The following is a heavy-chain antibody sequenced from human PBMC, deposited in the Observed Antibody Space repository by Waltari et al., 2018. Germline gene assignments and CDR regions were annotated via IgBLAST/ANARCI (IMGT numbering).Heavy chain of an antibody. CDR1: GFHFSSYE. CDR2: ISSSGSTI. D-gene: IGHD3-16*01. CDR3: ARVKLGSSGGVYYFDY. Sequence: EVQLVESGGGLVQPGGSLRLSCAASGFHFSSYEMNWVRQAPGKGLAWGSYISSSGSTIYYADSVKGRFTISRDNAKNSLYLQMNSLRAEDTAVYYCARVKLGSSGGVYYFDYWGQGTLVTVSS. J-gene: IGHJ4*02. V-gene: IGHV3-48*03.